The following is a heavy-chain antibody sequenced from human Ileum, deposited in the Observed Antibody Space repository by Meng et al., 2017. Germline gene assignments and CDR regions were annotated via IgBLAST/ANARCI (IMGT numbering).Heavy chain of an antibody. V-gene: IGHV3-33*07. Sequence: GESLKISCAASGFTFSNYGMYWVRQAPGKGLEWVALIWYDGYNKYYADSVKGRFTVSRDNSKNTLLLQMNSLRAEDTAVYFCAREERDSSGYFPDYWGQGTLVTGSS. D-gene: IGHD3-22*01. CDR3: AREERDSSGYFPDY. CDR1: GFTFSNYG. J-gene: IGHJ4*02. CDR2: IWYDGYNK.